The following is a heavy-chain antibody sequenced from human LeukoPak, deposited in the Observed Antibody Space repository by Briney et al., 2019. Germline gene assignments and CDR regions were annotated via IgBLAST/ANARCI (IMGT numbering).Heavy chain of an antibody. D-gene: IGHD2-2*01. Sequence: PSQTLSLTCAVSGGSISSGGYSWSWIRQPPGKGLEWIGYIYHSGSTYYNPSLKSRVTISVDRSKNQFSLKLSSVTAADTAVYYCARESRGFQFDYWGQGTLVTVSS. J-gene: IGHJ4*02. V-gene: IGHV4-30-2*01. CDR3: ARESRGFQFDY. CDR2: IYHSGST. CDR1: GGSISSGGYS.